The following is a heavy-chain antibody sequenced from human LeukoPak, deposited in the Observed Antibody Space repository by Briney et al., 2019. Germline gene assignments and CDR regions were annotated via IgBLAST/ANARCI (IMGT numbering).Heavy chain of an antibody. J-gene: IGHJ6*02. Sequence: PSETLSLTCTVSGGSISSYYWSWIRQPPGKGLEWIGYIHYSGSTNYNPSLKSRVTISVDTSKNQFSLKLSSVTAADTAVYYCARGDRYGDFWSGSWYYGMDVWGQGTTVTVSS. CDR3: ARGDRYGDFWSGSWYYGMDV. CDR1: GGSISSYY. CDR2: IHYSGST. V-gene: IGHV4-59*01. D-gene: IGHD3-3*01.